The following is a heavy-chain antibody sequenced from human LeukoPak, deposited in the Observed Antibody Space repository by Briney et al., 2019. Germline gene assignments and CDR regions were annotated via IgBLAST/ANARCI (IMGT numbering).Heavy chain of an antibody. CDR3: ARKVGSGWRYNWFDP. D-gene: IGHD6-19*01. CDR1: GYTFTSYG. V-gene: IGHV1-18*01. Sequence: ASVKVSCKASGYTFTSYGISWVRQAPGQGLEWMGWISAYNGYTNYAQKLQGRVTLTTDTSTSTAYMELRSLRSDDTAVYYCARKVGSGWRYNWFDPWSQGTLVTVSS. J-gene: IGHJ5*02. CDR2: ISAYNGYT.